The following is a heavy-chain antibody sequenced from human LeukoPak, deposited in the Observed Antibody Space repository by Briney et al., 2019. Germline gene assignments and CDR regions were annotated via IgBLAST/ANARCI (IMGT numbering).Heavy chain of an antibody. V-gene: IGHV1-8*01. D-gene: IGHD3-10*01. CDR1: GYTFTSYD. CDR2: MNPNSGNT. J-gene: IGHJ5*02. CDR3: ARDKDYYGSGTKDWFDP. Sequence: ASVKVSCKASGYTFTSYDINWVRQATGQGLEWMGWMNPNSGNTGYAQKLQGRVTMTTDTSTSTAYMELRSLRSDDTAVYYCARDKDYYGSGTKDWFDPWGQGTLVTVSS.